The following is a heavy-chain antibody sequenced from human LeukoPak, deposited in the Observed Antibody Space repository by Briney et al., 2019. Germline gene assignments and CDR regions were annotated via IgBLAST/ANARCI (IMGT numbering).Heavy chain of an antibody. D-gene: IGHD5-24*01. CDR2: IIPIFGTT. Sequence: ASVKVSCKASGGTFKTYAISWVRQAPGQGLEWMGGIIPIFGTTNYAQQFQGRVTITADESTSTAYMELSSLRSEDTAVYYCARVKEMATIKNAFDIWGQGTMVIVSS. J-gene: IGHJ3*02. V-gene: IGHV1-69*13. CDR3: ARVKEMATIKNAFDI. CDR1: GGTFKTYA.